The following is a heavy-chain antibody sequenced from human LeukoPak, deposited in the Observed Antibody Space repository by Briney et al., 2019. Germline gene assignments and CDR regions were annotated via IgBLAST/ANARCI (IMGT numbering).Heavy chain of an antibody. CDR3: ARPGYSGSYLDYYYGMDV. D-gene: IGHD1-26*01. Sequence: GESLKISCKGSGYSFTSYWIGWVRQMPGKGREWMGIIYPGDSDTRYSPSLQGQVTISADKSISTAYLQWSSLKASDTAMYYCARPGYSGSYLDYYYGMDVWGQGTTVTVSS. J-gene: IGHJ6*02. CDR1: GYSFTSYW. CDR2: IYPGDSDT. V-gene: IGHV5-51*01.